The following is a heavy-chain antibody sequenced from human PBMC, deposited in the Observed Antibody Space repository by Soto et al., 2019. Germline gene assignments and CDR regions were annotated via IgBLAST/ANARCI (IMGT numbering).Heavy chain of an antibody. D-gene: IGHD3-9*01. V-gene: IGHV5-10-1*01. CDR3: GRHEPAHILTGYYYFDY. CDR2: IDPSDSYT. Sequence: GESLKISCQGSGYSFTSYWISWVRQMPGKGLEWMGRIDPSDSYTNYSPSFQGHVTISADKSISTAYLQWSSLKASDTAMYYCGRHEPAHILTGYYYFDYGGQGTLVKVSS. CDR1: GYSFTSYW. J-gene: IGHJ4*02.